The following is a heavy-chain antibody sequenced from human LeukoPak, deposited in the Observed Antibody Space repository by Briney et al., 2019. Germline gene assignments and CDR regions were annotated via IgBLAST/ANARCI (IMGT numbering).Heavy chain of an antibody. J-gene: IGHJ4*02. CDR3: ARSVVVPAALDY. CDR2: IWYDGSKK. Sequence: PGGSLRLSCAASGFTFNTFDMHWVRQAPGKGLEWVAVIWYDGSKKYYGDFVGGRFTISRDNSKNTLYLQMNSLRDDDTALYYCARSVVVPAALDYWGQGTLVTVSS. CDR1: GFTFNTFD. D-gene: IGHD2-2*01. V-gene: IGHV3-33*01.